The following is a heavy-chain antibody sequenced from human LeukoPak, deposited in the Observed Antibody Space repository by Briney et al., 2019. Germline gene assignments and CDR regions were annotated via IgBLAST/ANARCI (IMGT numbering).Heavy chain of an antibody. J-gene: IGHJ5*02. V-gene: IGHV1-18*01. CDR2: ISTYNGDT. CDR3: ARLIRVAMVRGVIQGSWFDP. D-gene: IGHD3-10*01. Sequence: GASVKVSCKASGYTFSSYGISWVRQAPGQGLEWMGWISTYNGDTHYAQKFQGRVTMTTDTSTSTAYMELRSLRSDDTAMYYCARLIRVAMVRGVIQGSWFDPWGQGTLVTVSS. CDR1: GYTFSSYG.